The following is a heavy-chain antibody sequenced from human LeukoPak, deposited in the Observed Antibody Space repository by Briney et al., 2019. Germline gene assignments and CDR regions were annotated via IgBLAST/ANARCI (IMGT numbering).Heavy chain of an antibody. CDR2: IYYSGST. CDR1: GGSISSSNW. V-gene: IGHV4-4*02. Sequence: PSGTLSLTCAVSGGSISSSNWWSWVRQPPGKGLEWIGYIYYSGSTNYNPSLKSRVTISVDTSKNQFSLKLSSVTAADTAVYYCARDEDSGSLDYWGQGTLVTVSS. D-gene: IGHD5-12*01. J-gene: IGHJ4*02. CDR3: ARDEDSGSLDY.